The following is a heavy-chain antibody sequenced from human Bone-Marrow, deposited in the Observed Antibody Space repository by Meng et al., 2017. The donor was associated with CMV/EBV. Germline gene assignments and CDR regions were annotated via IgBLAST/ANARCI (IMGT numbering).Heavy chain of an antibody. Sequence: ASVKVSCKASGYTFTGYYMHWVRQAPGQGLEWMGWINPNSGGTNYAQKFQGRVTMTRDTSISTAYMELSRLRSDDTAVYYCARVTVAGTFWPNYYGMDVWGQGTTVTGSS. V-gene: IGHV1-2*02. D-gene: IGHD6-19*01. CDR2: INPNSGGT. CDR1: GYTFTGYY. CDR3: ARVTVAGTFWPNYYGMDV. J-gene: IGHJ6*02.